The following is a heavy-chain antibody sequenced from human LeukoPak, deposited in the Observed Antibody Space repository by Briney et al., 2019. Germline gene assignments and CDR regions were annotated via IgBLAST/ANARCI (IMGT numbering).Heavy chain of an antibody. CDR2: IIPILGIA. J-gene: IGHJ4*02. Sequence: ASVKVSCKASGGTFSSYAISWVRQAPGQGLEWMGRIIPILGIANYAQKFQGRVTITADKSTSTAYMELSSLRSDDTAVYYCARLRGYSGYDYGDYWGQGTLVTVSS. V-gene: IGHV1-69*04. D-gene: IGHD5-12*01. CDR3: ARLRGYSGYDYGDY. CDR1: GGTFSSYA.